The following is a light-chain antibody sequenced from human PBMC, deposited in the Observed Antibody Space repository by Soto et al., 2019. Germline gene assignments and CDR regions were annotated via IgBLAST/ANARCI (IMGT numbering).Light chain of an antibody. CDR2: RAP. J-gene: IGKJ4*01. CDR1: QTISTW. V-gene: IGKV1-5*03. CDR3: QQYNNWSPLT. Sequence: DVRLTLSPCFLYPSLGESVTITCRASQTISTWLAWYQQKPGKAPKLLIYRAPSLESGVPSRFSGSGSGTEFTLTISSLQAEDFAVYFCQQYNNWSPLTFGGGTKVDIK.